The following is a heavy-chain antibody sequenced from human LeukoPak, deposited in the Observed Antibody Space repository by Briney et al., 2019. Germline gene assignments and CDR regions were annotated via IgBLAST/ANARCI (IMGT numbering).Heavy chain of an antibody. J-gene: IGHJ6*02. D-gene: IGHD6-13*01. CDR3: ARVYVGIGRIAAAGRDYYYYGMDV. CDR2: IIPIFGTA. CDR1: GGTFSSYA. V-gene: IGHV1-69*13. Sequence: SVKVSCKASGGTFSSYAISWVRQAPGQGLEWMGGIIPIFGTANYAQKFQGRVTTTADESTSTAYMELSSLRSEDTAVYYCARVYVGIGRIAAAGRDYYYYGMDVWGQGTTVTVSS.